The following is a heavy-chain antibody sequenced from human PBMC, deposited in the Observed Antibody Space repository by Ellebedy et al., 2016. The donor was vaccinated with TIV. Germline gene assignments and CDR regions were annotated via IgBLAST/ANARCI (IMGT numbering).Heavy chain of an antibody. J-gene: IGHJ4*02. CDR1: GASIRSNY. CDR3: ARRRDAYNYYFDS. CDR2: IYYRGST. Sequence: MPSETLSLTCTVSGASIRSNYRSWIRQSPAKGLEWIGYIYYRGSTSYNPSLTSRVTISIDTSKSQFSLRLTSATAADTAVYFCARRRDAYNYYFDSWGQGTLVTVSS. V-gene: IGHV4-59*08. D-gene: IGHD5-24*01.